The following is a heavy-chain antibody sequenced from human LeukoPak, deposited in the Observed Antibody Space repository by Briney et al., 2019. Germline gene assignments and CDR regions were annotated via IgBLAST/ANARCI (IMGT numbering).Heavy chain of an antibody. V-gene: IGHV4-39*07. Sequence: PSETLSFTCTVSGGSISSSIYYWGWIRQPPGKGLEWIGSIYYSGNTYYNPSLKSRVAISVDTSKNQFSLKLSSVTAADTAVYYCARVGDSSSWYRGGLDYWGQGTLVTVSS. CDR2: IYYSGNT. J-gene: IGHJ4*02. CDR1: GGSISSSIYY. D-gene: IGHD6-13*01. CDR3: ARVGDSSSWYRGGLDY.